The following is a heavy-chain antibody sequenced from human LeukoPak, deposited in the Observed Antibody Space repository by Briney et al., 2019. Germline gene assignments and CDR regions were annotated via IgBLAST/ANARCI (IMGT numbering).Heavy chain of an antibody. CDR3: AKDCQFRGGGDCLDY. CDR2: IQYDGGDK. V-gene: IGHV3-30*02. Sequence: GGPLRLSCTTSGFTFSRYGMHWVRQAPGKGLECVTFIQYDGGDKYYADSVKGRFTISRDDSKNTVYLHMNSLRTGDSAVYYCAKDCQFRGGGDCLDYWGQGTLVTVSS. D-gene: IGHD2-21*01. CDR1: GFTFSRYG. J-gene: IGHJ4*02.